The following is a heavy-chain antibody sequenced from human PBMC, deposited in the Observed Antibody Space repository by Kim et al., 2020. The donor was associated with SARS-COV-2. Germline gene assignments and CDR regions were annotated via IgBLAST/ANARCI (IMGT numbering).Heavy chain of an antibody. CDR3: ASTSSGWYGNAFDI. V-gene: IGHV4-39*07. D-gene: IGHD6-19*01. J-gene: IGHJ3*02. CDR2: IYYSGST. Sequence: SETLSLTCTVSGGSISSSSYYWGWIRQPPGKGLEWIGSIYYSGSTYYNPSLKSRVTISVDTSKNQFSLKLSSVTAADTAVYYCASTSSGWYGNAFDIWGQGTMVTVSS. CDR1: GGSISSSSYY.